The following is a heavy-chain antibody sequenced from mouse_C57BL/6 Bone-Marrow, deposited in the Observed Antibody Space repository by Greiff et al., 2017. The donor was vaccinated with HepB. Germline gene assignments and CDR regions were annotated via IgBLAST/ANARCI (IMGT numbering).Heavy chain of an antibody. Sequence: EVQLQQSGAELVRPGASVKLSCTASGFNIKDDYMHWVKQRPEQGLEWIGWIDPENGDTEYASKFQGKATITADTFSNTAYLQLSSLTSEDTAVYYCTLWLRRACYWGQGTTLTASS. V-gene: IGHV14-4*01. CDR2: IDPENGDT. CDR3: TLWLRRACY. CDR1: GFNIKDDY. J-gene: IGHJ2*01. D-gene: IGHD2-2*01.